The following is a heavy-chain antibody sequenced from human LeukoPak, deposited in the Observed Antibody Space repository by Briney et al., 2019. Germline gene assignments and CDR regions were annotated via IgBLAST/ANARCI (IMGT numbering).Heavy chain of an antibody. CDR2: ISGSGGST. CDR1: GFTFDDSA. D-gene: IGHD1-1*01. CDR3: AKDGERAYPRTVVRDYYFDY. J-gene: IGHJ4*02. V-gene: IGHV3-23*01. Sequence: GGSLRLSCAASGFTFDDSAMHWVRQAPGKGLEWVSRISGSGGSTYYADSVKGRFTISRDNSKNTLYLQMNSLRAEDTAVYYCAKDGERAYPRTVVRDYYFDYWGQGTLVTVSS.